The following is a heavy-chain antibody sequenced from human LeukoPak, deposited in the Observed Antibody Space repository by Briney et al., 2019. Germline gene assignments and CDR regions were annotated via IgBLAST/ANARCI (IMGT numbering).Heavy chain of an antibody. Sequence: GGSLRLSCAASGFTFSSYAMHWVRQAPGKGLEWVAVISYDGSNKYYADSVKGRFTISRDNSKNTLYLQMNSLRAEDTAVYYCAKYAFGGAPVYDYWGQGTLVTVSS. J-gene: IGHJ4*02. CDR1: GFTFSSYA. CDR3: AKYAFGGAPVYDY. CDR2: ISYDGSNK. D-gene: IGHD2/OR15-2a*01. V-gene: IGHV3-30-3*02.